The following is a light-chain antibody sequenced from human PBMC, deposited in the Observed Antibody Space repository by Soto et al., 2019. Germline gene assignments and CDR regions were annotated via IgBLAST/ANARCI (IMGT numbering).Light chain of an antibody. CDR2: GSS. J-gene: IGKJ3*01. CDR1: QSVSSN. V-gene: IGKV3-15*01. CDR3: QPYNIWTET. Sequence: EIVMTQSPATLSVSPGERATLSCRASQSVSSNLAWYQQKPGQAPRLLIYGSSTRPTGIPARLSGSGSGAEFTLTINSLQSEDFAVYYCQPYNIWTETFGPGTKVNIK.